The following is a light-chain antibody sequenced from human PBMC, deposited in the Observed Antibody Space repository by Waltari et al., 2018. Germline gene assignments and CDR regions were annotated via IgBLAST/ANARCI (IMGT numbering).Light chain of an antibody. CDR3: QERSDWRGLT. CDR2: DAS. Sequence: EIVLTQSPATLSLSPGERDVLSWRASQSFNNYLAWYQQKPGQAPRLLIYDASTRATGIAARFSGSGSGTDFTLTISSLEPEDSAVYYCQERSDWRGLTFGPGTKVDIK. V-gene: IGKV3-11*01. J-gene: IGKJ3*01. CDR1: QSFNNY.